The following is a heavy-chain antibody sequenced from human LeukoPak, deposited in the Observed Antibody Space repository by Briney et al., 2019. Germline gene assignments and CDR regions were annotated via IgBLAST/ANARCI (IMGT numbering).Heavy chain of an antibody. J-gene: IGHJ4*02. CDR3: ARDRGDSPLGY. CDR1: GYTFTSYY. D-gene: IGHD3-22*01. V-gene: IGHV1-46*01. CDR2: INPSGGST. Sequence: ASLKVSCKASGYTFTSYYMHWVRQPPGQGLEWMGIINPSGGSTSYAQKFQGRVTMTRATSTSTVYMELSSLRSEDTAVYYCARDRGDSPLGYWGQGTLVTVSS.